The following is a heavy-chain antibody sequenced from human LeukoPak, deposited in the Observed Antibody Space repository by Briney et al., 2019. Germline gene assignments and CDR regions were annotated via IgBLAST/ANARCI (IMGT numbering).Heavy chain of an antibody. CDR3: ARSSPYYYDSSGYYSFDY. CDR1: GYTFTGYY. V-gene: IGHV1-2*02. CDR2: TNPNSGGT. D-gene: IGHD3-22*01. Sequence: PGASVTVSCTASGYTFTGYYMHWVRQAPGQGLEWMGWTNPNSGGTNYAQKFQGRVTMTRDTSISTAYMELSRLRSDDTAVYYCARSSPYYYDSSGYYSFDYWGQGTLVTVSS. J-gene: IGHJ4*02.